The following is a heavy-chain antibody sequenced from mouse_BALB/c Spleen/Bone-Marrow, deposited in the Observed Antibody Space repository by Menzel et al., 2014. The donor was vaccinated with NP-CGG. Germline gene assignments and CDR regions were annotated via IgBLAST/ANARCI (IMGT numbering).Heavy chain of an antibody. CDR2: INVNGDTT. CDR3: ARGYDYSSWFAY. Sequence: EVKLVESGGGLVQPGGSLKLSCAASGFTFSNYGMSWVRQTPDKRLEMIATINVNGDTTYHPDSAKGRFTISRDNVKNTLYLQMSSLKSEDTAMYYCARGYDYSSWFAYWGQGTLVTVSA. D-gene: IGHD2-4*01. J-gene: IGHJ3*01. V-gene: IGHV5-6-3*01. CDR1: GFTFSNYG.